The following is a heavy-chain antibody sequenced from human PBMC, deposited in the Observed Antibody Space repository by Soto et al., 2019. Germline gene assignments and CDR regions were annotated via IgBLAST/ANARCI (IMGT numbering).Heavy chain of an antibody. CDR1: GFTFSNYW. CDR3: ARGHDAVAQAGRREDHYADRMDV. CDR2: IQEYGNGK. Sequence: EVQLVESGGGLVQPGGSLTLSCAASGFTFSNYWMNWVRQAPGKGLEWVANIQEYGNGKNYVDSVKGRVTIFRDNAQKALFTQMRSMKTEDTAVYYCARGHDAVAQAGRREDHYADRMDVWGQGTTVTVSS. V-gene: IGHV3-7*03. J-gene: IGHJ6*02. D-gene: IGHD6-19*01.